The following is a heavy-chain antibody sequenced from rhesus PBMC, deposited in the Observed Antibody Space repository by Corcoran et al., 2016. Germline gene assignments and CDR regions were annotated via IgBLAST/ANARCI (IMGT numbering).Heavy chain of an antibody. D-gene: IGHD2-15*01. V-gene: IGHV4-143*01. CDR3: ARAPCSSTYCSTYYFDY. CDR2: IYGNSVST. Sequence: QVQLQESGPGLVKPSETLSLTCTVSGGSISGYYFWIWVRQPPGEGTEWIGGIYGNSVSTYYNPSLKSRVTISKDTSKNQFSLKLSSVTAADTAVYYCARAPCSSTYCSTYYFDYWGQGVLVTVSS. J-gene: IGHJ4*01. CDR1: GGSISGYYF.